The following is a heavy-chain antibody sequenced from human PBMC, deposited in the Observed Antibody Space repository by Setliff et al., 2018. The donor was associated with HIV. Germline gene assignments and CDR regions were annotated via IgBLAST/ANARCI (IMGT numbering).Heavy chain of an antibody. Sequence: GASVKVSCKASGYTFTSYTISWVRQAPGQGLEWMGWINVDNDDTEYAHDLQGRVILTTDTSTSTVSMELRSLRSDDTAVYYCARGVTGPYFDYWGQGTLVTVSS. CDR2: INVDNDDT. CDR1: GYTFTSYT. J-gene: IGHJ4*02. D-gene: IGHD2-21*02. CDR3: ARGVTGPYFDY. V-gene: IGHV1-18*01.